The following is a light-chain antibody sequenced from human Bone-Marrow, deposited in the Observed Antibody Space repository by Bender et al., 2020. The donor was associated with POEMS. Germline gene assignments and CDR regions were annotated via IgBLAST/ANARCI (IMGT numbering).Light chain of an antibody. V-gene: IGLV3-21*02. CDR2: SDT. CDR1: ALPTQY. Sequence: SYELTQPPSVSVSPGQTARITCSGDALPTQYAYWYRQKPGQAPVLVIYSDTDRASGIPERFSGSNSGNTATLTISRVEAGDEADYYFQVWDSSSARYVFGTGTKVTVL. CDR3: QVWDSSSARYV. J-gene: IGLJ1*01.